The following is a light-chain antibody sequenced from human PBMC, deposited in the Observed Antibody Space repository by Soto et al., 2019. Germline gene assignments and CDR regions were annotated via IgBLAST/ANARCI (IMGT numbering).Light chain of an antibody. V-gene: IGKV1-5*03. Sequence: DIQMTQSPSTLSASVGDRVTITCRASQSINSWLAWYQQKPGKAPKLLIYKASSLESGVPSRFSGSGSGTEFTLTISSLQSDDFATYYCQQYNTYVTFGGGTTGDIK. CDR1: QSINSW. CDR3: QQYNTYVT. CDR2: KAS. J-gene: IGKJ4*01.